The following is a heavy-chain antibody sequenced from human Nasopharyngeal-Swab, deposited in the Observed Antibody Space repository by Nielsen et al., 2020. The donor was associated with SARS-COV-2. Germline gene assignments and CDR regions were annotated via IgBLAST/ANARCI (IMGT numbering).Heavy chain of an antibody. CDR2: IKQDGSEK. Sequence: GESLKISCAASGFTFSSYWMSWARQAPGKGLEWVANIKQDGSEKYYVDSVKGRFTISRDNAKNSLYLQMNSLRADDTAVYYCAREWEAYDYVWGSYRYTVFDYWGQGTLVTVSS. V-gene: IGHV3-7*01. CDR1: GFTFSSYW. D-gene: IGHD3-16*02. J-gene: IGHJ4*02. CDR3: AREWEAYDYVWGSYRYTVFDY.